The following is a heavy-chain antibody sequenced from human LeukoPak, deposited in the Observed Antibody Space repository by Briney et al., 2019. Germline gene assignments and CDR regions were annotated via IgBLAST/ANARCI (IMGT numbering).Heavy chain of an antibody. J-gene: IGHJ5*02. D-gene: IGHD3-16*01. CDR2: IYYSGIT. V-gene: IGHV4-39*01. CDR1: GGSISSGSYY. Sequence: SETLSLTCTVSGGSISSGSYYWGWIRQPPGKGLEWIGSIYYSGITHYKPSLKSRVTISADTPKNQFSLKLSSVTAADTAVYYCARRGDPWGQGTLGTGSS. CDR3: ARRGDP.